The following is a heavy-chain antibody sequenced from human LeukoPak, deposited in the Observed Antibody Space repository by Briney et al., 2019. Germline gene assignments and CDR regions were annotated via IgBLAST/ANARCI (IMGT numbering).Heavy chain of an antibody. V-gene: IGHV1-18*01. CDR2: ISGYNSNT. Sequence: ASVKVSCKASGYTFISYGISWVRQAPGQGLEWMGWISGYNSNTNYAQKLQGRVTMTRDMSTSTVYMELSSLRSEDTAVYYCARVRTYYYDSSGYYRDYYYYYMDVWGKGTTVTVSS. CDR3: ARVRTYYYDSSGYYRDYYYYYMDV. D-gene: IGHD3-22*01. J-gene: IGHJ6*03. CDR1: GYTFISYG.